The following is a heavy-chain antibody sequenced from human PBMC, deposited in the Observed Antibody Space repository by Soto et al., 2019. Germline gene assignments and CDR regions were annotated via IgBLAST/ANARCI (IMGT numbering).Heavy chain of an antibody. CDR1: GGTFSSYT. CDR2: IIPILGIA. V-gene: IGHV1-69*02. CDR3: ARPGVVATIRPPDAFDI. J-gene: IGHJ3*02. D-gene: IGHD5-12*01. Sequence: ASVKVSCKASGGTFSSYTISWVRQAPGQGLEWMGRIIPILGIANYAQKFQGRVTITADKSTSTAYMELSSLRSEDTAVYYCARPGVVATIRPPDAFDIWGQGTMVTVSS.